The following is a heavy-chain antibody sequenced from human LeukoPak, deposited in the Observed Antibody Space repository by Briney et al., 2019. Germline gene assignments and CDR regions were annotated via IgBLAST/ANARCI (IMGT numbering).Heavy chain of an antibody. V-gene: IGHV3-53*01. CDR3: AREGYYDILTGYYADY. Sequence: PGGSLRLSCAASGFTVSSNYMSWVRQAPGKGLEWVSVIYSGGSTYYADSVKGRFTISRDNSKNTLYLQMNSLRAEDTAVYYCAREGYYDILTGYYADYWGQGTLVTVSS. CDR1: GFTVSSNY. J-gene: IGHJ4*02. D-gene: IGHD3-9*01. CDR2: IYSGGST.